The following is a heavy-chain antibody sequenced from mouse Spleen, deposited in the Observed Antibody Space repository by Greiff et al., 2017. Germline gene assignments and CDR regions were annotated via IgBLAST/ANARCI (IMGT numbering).Heavy chain of an antibody. Sequence: EVKLVESGGGLVKPGGSLKLSCAASGFAFSSYDMSWVSQTPEKRLEWVAYISSGGGSTYYPDTVKGRFTISRDNAKNTLYLQMSSLKSEDTAMYYCARHGYDYDDYAMDYWGQGTSVTVSS. V-gene: IGHV5-12-1*01. J-gene: IGHJ4*01. D-gene: IGHD2-4*01. CDR2: ISSGGGST. CDR1: GFAFSSYD. CDR3: ARHGYDYDDYAMDY.